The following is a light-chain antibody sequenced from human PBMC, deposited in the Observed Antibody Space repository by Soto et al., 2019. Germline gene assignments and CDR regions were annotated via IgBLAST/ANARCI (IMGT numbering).Light chain of an antibody. V-gene: IGKV3-15*01. CDR1: QSVSSC. CDR2: DTS. J-gene: IGKJ1*01. CDR3: QQYNNWPWT. Sequence: EIQMTQSPSTLSASPGERATLSCRASQSVSSCLAWYQLKPGQAPRLLIYDTSTWATGIPARFSGSGSGTEFTLTISSLQSDDFAAYYCQQYNNWPWTFGQGTTVEIK.